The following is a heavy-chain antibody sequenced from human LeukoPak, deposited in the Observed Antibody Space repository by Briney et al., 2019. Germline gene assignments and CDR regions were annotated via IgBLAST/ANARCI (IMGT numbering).Heavy chain of an antibody. Sequence: SETLSLTCAVYGGSFSGYYWSWIRQPPGKGLEWIGEINHSGSTNYNPSLKSRVTISVDTSKNQFSLKLSSVTAADTAVYYCARMGVNFYYYYGMDVWGQGTTVTASS. D-gene: IGHD3-16*01. CDR3: ARMGVNFYYYYGMDV. J-gene: IGHJ6*02. CDR1: GGSFSGYY. CDR2: INHSGST. V-gene: IGHV4-34*01.